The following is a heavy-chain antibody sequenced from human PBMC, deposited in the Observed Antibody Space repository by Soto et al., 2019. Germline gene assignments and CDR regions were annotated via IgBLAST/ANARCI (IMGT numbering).Heavy chain of an antibody. CDR3: ARSARYCSSTSCYRDDAFDI. Sequence: PGGSLRLSCAASGFTFSSYGMHWVRQAPGKGLEWVAVIWYDGSNKYYADSVKGRFTISRDNSKNTLYLQMNSLRAEDTAVYYCARSARYCSSTSCYRDDAFDIWGQGTMVTVSS. D-gene: IGHD2-2*01. J-gene: IGHJ3*02. V-gene: IGHV3-33*01. CDR2: IWYDGSNK. CDR1: GFTFSSYG.